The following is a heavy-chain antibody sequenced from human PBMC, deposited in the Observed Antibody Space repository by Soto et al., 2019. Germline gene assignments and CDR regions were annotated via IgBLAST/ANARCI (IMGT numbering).Heavy chain of an antibody. J-gene: IGHJ4*02. CDR3: AKASYGAVGVYFLDY. Sequence: QVQLVESGGGVVQPGRSLRLSCVASGFTFSNFGIHWVRQAPGKGLEWVAVISYDGSNKYYADSVKGRFTISRDNSKNTLYLQMSSLRAEDTALYYCAKASYGAVGVYFLDYWGQGTLVTVSS. CDR1: GFTFSNFG. V-gene: IGHV3-30*18. D-gene: IGHD4-17*01. CDR2: ISYDGSNK.